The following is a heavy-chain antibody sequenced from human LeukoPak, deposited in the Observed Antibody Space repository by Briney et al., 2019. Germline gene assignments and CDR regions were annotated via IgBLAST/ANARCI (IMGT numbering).Heavy chain of an antibody. CDR2: ISGSGGST. CDR1: GFTFSSYA. D-gene: IGHD6-19*01. J-gene: IGHJ6*03. Sequence: AGGSLRLSCAASGFTFSSYAMSWVRQAPGKGLEWVSAISGSGGSTYYADSVKGRFTISRDNSKNTLYLQMNSLRAEDTAVYYCAKGSGWMILRYYYYMDVWGKGTTVTISS. CDR3: AKGSGWMILRYYYYMDV. V-gene: IGHV3-23*01.